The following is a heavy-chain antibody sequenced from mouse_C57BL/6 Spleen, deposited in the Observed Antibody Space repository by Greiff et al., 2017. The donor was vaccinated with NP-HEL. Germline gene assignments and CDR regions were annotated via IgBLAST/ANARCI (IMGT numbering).Heavy chain of an antibody. CDR3: ARRGSTYPFGY. J-gene: IGHJ2*01. Sequence: EVMLVEPGGGLVKPGGSLKLPCAASGFTFSSYTMSWVRQTPETRLEWVATISGGGGNTYYPDSVKGRFTIFRDIAKNNLYLQMSSLRCGDTALYYCARRGSTYPFGYCGQGTTLTVAS. D-gene: IGHD5-1*01. V-gene: IGHV5-9*01. CDR1: GFTFSSYT. CDR2: ISGGGGNT.